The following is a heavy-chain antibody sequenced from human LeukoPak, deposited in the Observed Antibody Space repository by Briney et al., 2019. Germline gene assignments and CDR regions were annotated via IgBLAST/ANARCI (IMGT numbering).Heavy chain of an antibody. CDR2: LHWHGRDP. CDR1: GSNFEDYG. V-gene: IGHV3-20*04. J-gene: IGHJ3*01. Sequence: GGSLRLSCVASGSNFEDYGMTWVRRAPGRGLEWVSGLHWHGRDPYYADSVKGRFTISRDNAKTSLYLQMESLRAEDTALYYCVRGQRAFDVWGQGTPVTVSS. CDR3: VRGQRAFDV.